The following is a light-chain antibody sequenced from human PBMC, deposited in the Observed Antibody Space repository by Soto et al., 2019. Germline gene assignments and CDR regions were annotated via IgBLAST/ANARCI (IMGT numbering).Light chain of an antibody. CDR1: SSDVGGYNY. CDR2: DVN. V-gene: IGLV2-14*01. CDR3: SSYTSSSTRV. J-gene: IGLJ1*01. Sequence: ALTQPASVSGSPGQSITISCTGTSSDVGGYNYVSWYQQHPGKAPKLMIYDVNNRPSGVSNRFSGSKSGNTASLTISGLQAEDEADYYCSSYTSSSTRVFGTGTKVTVL.